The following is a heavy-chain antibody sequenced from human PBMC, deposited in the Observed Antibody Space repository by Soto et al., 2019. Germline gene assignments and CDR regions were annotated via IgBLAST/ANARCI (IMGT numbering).Heavy chain of an antibody. Sequence: TSETLSLTCAVSCGSISSGGYSWSWIRQPPGKGLEWIGYIYHSGSTYYNPSLKSRVTISVDRSKNQFSLDLSSVTAADTAVYYCARRHSVEWYDYWGQGILVTVSS. CDR3: ARRHSVEWYDY. J-gene: IGHJ4*02. CDR1: CGSISSGGYS. CDR2: IYHSGST. V-gene: IGHV4-30-2*01. D-gene: IGHD3-3*01.